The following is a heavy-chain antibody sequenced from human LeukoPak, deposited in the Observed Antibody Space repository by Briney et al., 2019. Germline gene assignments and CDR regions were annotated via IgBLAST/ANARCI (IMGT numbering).Heavy chain of an antibody. J-gene: IGHJ6*03. V-gene: IGHV1-18*01. Sequence: GASVKVSCKASGYTFSSYGISWVRQAPGQGLEWMGWISAQHGQTEYAPNSQDRVTMTTDTYTNTAYMELRSLRSDDTAVYYCAGAFFATMVRGSTPEAYYYYYMDVWGKGTTVTISS. CDR2: ISAQHGQT. D-gene: IGHD3-10*01. CDR1: GYTFSSYG. CDR3: AGAFFATMVRGSTPEAYYYYYMDV.